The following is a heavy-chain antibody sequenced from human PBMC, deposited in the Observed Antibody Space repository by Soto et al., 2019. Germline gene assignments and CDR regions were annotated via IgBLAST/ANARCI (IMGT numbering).Heavy chain of an antibody. CDR3: ARVWELTSDY. J-gene: IGHJ4*02. CDR1: GGTFSSYA. CDR2: IIPIFGTA. Sequence: QVQLVQSGAEVKKPGSSVKVSCKASGGTFSSYAISWVRQAPGQGLEWMGGIIPIFGTASYAQKFQGRVTITAAESTSTAYMEPNSPRSEDTAVYHCARVWELTSDYWGQGTLVTVSS. D-gene: IGHD1-26*01. V-gene: IGHV1-69*12.